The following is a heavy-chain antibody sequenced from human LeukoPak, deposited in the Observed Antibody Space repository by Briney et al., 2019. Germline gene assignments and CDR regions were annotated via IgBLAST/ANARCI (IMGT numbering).Heavy chain of an antibody. CDR3: AKDQGGVVAGYYYYYMDV. Sequence: GGSLRLPCAASGFTFSSYGMHWVRQAPGKGLEWVAVIWYDGSNKYYADSVKGRFTISRDNSKNTLYLQMNSLRAEDTAVYYCAKDQGGVVAGYYYYYMDVWGKGTTVTVSS. CDR2: IWYDGSNK. V-gene: IGHV3-33*06. D-gene: IGHD6-19*01. CDR1: GFTFSSYG. J-gene: IGHJ6*03.